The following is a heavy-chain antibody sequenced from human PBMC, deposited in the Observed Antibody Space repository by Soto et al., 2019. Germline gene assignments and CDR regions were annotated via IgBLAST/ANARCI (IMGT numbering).Heavy chain of an antibody. V-gene: IGHV4-61*08. J-gene: IGHJ4*02. CDR2: IYFSGDT. D-gene: IGHD3-10*02. CDR1: AGSVNSGGYY. CDR3: ARYVARGYFDN. Sequence: QVQLQESGPGLVKPSETLSLTCNVSAGSVNSGGYYWSWIRQPPGKALEWIGYIYFSGDTSYNPSLKSRVAISLDTSKNRFSLKLSSVTAADTAIFSWARYVARGYFDNWGQGTLVTVSS.